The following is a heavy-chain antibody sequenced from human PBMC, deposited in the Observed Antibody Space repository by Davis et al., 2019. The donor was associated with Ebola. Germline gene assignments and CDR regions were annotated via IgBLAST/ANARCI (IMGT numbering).Heavy chain of an antibody. D-gene: IGHD5-12*01. CDR3: ARGWLRTYFDY. Sequence: PSETLSLTCAISGDSVSGSSGAWNWIRQSPSRGLEWLGRTYYNSKWYNDYAASVKSRITVNPDTSKNQFSLLLKSVTPEDTALYYCARGWLRTYFDYWGQGTLVTVSS. CDR2: TYYNSKWYN. V-gene: IGHV6-1*01. CDR1: GDSVSGSSGA. J-gene: IGHJ4*02.